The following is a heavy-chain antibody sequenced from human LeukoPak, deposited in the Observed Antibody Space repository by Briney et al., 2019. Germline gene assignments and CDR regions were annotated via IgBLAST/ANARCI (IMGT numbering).Heavy chain of an antibody. CDR1: GFTFSDYC. CDR3: AGGWITSSYEAFHT. V-gene: IGHV3-33*01. CDR2: IWYDGSNN. D-gene: IGHD5-12*01. Sequence: GGSLRLSCGASGFTFSDYCMHCVRQAPGKGLEWVALIWYDGSNNYYADSVKGRFTISRDNSKNTLYLQMNSLLAEDTAVYYYAGGWITSSYEAFHTWGQGTMVTVSS. J-gene: IGHJ3*02.